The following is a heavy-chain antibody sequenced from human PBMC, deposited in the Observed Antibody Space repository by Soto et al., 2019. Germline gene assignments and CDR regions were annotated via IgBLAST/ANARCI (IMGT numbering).Heavy chain of an antibody. CDR2: VYYSGST. CDR1: GGSISSYY. J-gene: IGHJ4*01. Sequence: QVQLQESGPGLVKPSETLSLTCTVSGGSISSYYWAWIRQPPGKGLEWIGYVYYSGSTNYNPSLKSRVTMSVDKSTNHLSLKRSSVSAADTAVHYCARRYGWGSLDYWGHGTGVTVPS. D-gene: IGHD3-10*01. CDR3: ARRYGWGSLDY. V-gene: IGHV4-59*08.